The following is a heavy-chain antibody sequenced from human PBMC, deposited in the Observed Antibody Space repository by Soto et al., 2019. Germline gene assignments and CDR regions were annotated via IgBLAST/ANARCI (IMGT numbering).Heavy chain of an antibody. J-gene: IGHJ4*02. D-gene: IGHD6-19*01. Sequence: PSQTLSLTCAISGDSVSGNSAAWNWIRQSPSRGLEWLGRTYYRSRWYNDYAVSVKSRITVTPDTSKNQFSLHLNSVTPEDTAVYYYAREFPYTVCSDSYLDYWGQGALVPVYS. CDR1: GDSVSGNSAA. CDR3: AREFPYTVCSDSYLDY. CDR2: TYYRSRWYN. V-gene: IGHV6-1*01.